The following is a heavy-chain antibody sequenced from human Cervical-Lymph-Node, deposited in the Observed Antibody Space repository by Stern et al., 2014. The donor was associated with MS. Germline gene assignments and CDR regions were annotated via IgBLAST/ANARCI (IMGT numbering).Heavy chain of an antibody. Sequence: EDQLVESGAEVRKPGDSLKISCKTSGYRFINNWIAWVRQVPGKGLEWIGIIYPGYSDVRYSPSFQGHVTISVDKSINTAYLQWGSLKASDTAIYYCARWSVACDSWGQGALVTVSS. D-gene: IGHD2-21*01. CDR2: IYPGYSDV. CDR3: ARWSVACDS. CDR1: GYRFINNW. J-gene: IGHJ4*02. V-gene: IGHV5-51*03.